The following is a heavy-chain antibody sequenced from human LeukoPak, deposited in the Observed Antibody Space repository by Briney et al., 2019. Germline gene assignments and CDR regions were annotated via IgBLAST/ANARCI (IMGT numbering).Heavy chain of an antibody. V-gene: IGHV3-21*01. CDR1: GFTLSSYS. D-gene: IGHD4-4*01. CDR2: ISSSSSYI. Sequence: GGSLRLSCAASGFTLSSYSMNWVRQAPGKGLEWVSSISSSSSYIYYADSVKGRFTISRDNAKNSLYLQMNSLRAEDTAVYYCARDSSGYSNFHWFDPWGQGTLVTVSS. CDR3: ARDSSGYSNFHWFDP. J-gene: IGHJ5*02.